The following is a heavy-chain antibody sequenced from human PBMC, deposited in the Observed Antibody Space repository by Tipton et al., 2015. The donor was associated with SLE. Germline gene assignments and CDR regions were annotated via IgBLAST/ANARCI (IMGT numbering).Heavy chain of an antibody. J-gene: IGHJ6*02. CDR1: GFTFSYYA. CDR2: ISGSADST. Sequence: GSLRLSCAASGFTFSYYAMNWVRQAPGKGLEWVSGISGSADSTNYADSVQGRFTISRDNSKNTLYLQMDSLRIEDTAVYFCATPASYFFDNRVNVWGQGTTVSVSS. V-gene: IGHV3-23*01. D-gene: IGHD2-2*01. CDR3: ATPASYFFDNRVNV.